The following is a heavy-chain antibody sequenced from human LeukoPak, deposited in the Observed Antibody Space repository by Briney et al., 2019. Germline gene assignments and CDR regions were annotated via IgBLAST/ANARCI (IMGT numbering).Heavy chain of an antibody. Sequence: TSETLSLTCTVSGGSISSSSYYWGWIRQPPGKGLEWIGYIYYSGSTNYNPSLKSRVTISVDTSKNQFSLKLSSVTAADTAVYYCARGVGDYYDSSGYYYVYWFDPWGQGTLVTVSS. CDR2: IYYSGST. CDR3: ARGVGDYYDSSGYYYVYWFDP. V-gene: IGHV4-61*05. D-gene: IGHD3-22*01. J-gene: IGHJ5*02. CDR1: GGSISSSSYY.